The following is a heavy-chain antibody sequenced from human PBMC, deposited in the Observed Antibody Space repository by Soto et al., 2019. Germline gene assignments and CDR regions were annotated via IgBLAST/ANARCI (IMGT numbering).Heavy chain of an antibody. D-gene: IGHD2-2*01. V-gene: IGHV3-15*01. J-gene: IGHJ5*02. CDR2: IKSKTDGGTT. CDR1: GFTFSNAW. Sequence: XVSLRLSCAASGFTFSNAWMSWVRQAPGKGLEWVGRIKSKTDGGTTDYAAPVKGRFTISRDDSKNTLYLQMNSLKTEDTAVYYCTTALYCSSTSCSYPWGQGTLVTVSS. CDR3: TTALYCSSTSCSYP.